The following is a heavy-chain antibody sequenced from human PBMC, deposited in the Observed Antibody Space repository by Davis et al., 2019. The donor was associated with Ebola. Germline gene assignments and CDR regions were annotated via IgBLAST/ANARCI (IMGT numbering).Heavy chain of an antibody. J-gene: IGHJ3*01. CDR2: ISSRSITI. CDR1: GFTFGSYT. V-gene: IGHV3-48*02. Sequence: GGSLRLSCAASGFTFGSYTMNWVRQAPGKGLEWVSYISSRSITIYYADSVKGRFTISRDNAKNSLYLQMNSLRDDDTAVYYCAREGNIVGTTEGAFDVWGQGTMVTVSS. CDR3: AREGNIVGTTEGAFDV. D-gene: IGHD1-26*01.